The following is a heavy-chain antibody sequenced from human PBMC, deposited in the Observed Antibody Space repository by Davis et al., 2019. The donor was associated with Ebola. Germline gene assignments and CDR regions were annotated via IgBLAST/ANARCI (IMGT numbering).Heavy chain of an antibody. CDR1: GFIFSSDW. V-gene: IGHV3-74*01. CDR2: VNGVGERI. CDR3: VRDSPSCSDALCYMRD. D-gene: IGHD2-15*01. J-gene: IGHJ4*02. Sequence: PGVSLRLSCSASGFIFSSDWMHWVRQGPGKGLVWVSRVNGVGERIAYADSVKGRFTISRDNAKNTVYLEMNSLRVEDSAVYYCVRDSPSCSDALCYMRDWGQGTLVTVSS.